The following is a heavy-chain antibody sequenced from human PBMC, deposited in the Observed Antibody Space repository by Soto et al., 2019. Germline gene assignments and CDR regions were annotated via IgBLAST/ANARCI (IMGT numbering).Heavy chain of an antibody. Sequence: PSETLSLTCTVSDEPVTSDTYFWTWIRQPPGKGLEWIAYISYTGDTNYNPSLKSRVIISVDTSRNQFSLTVTSVTAADTAVYFCARIVVGATVDLWGQGSLVTVSS. J-gene: IGHJ5*02. V-gene: IGHV4-61*01. CDR3: ARIVVGATVDL. D-gene: IGHD1-26*01. CDR2: ISYTGDT. CDR1: DEPVTSDTYF.